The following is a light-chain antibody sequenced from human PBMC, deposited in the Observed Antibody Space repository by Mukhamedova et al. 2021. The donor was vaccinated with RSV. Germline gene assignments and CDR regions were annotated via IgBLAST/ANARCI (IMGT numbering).Light chain of an antibody. Sequence: WYQRRVHGQVPKLLIYKASTLKSGVPSRFSGTKSGAEFTLTISSLQPDDFATYYCQQYNSWTFGQGTKVEMK. CDR2: KAS. CDR3: QQYNSWT. J-gene: IGKJ1*01. V-gene: IGKV1-5*03.